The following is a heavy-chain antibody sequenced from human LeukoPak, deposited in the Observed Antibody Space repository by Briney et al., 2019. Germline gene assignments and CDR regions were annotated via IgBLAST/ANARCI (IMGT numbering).Heavy chain of an antibody. CDR3: ARPGYCRGGSCLGCFDP. V-gene: IGHV3-48*01. J-gene: IGHJ5*02. Sequence: GGSLRLSCAASGFTFSTYSMNWVRQAPGKELEWLSYISSDSNTIYYADSVKGRFTISRDNTENSLYLQMNSLRAEDTAVYYCARPGYCRGGSCLGCFDPWGQGTLVTVSS. D-gene: IGHD2-15*01. CDR1: GFTFSTYS. CDR2: ISSDSNTI.